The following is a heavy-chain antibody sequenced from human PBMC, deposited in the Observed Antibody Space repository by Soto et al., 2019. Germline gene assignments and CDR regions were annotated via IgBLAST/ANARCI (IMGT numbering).Heavy chain of an antibody. Sequence: RASVKVSCKASGYTFTSYGISWVRQAPGQGLEWMGWISAYNGNTNYAQKLQGRVTMTTDTSTSTAYMELRSLRSDDTAVYYCARETPRFGELYYYYGMDVWGQGTTVTVSS. D-gene: IGHD3-10*01. J-gene: IGHJ6*02. V-gene: IGHV1-18*01. CDR2: ISAYNGNT. CDR3: ARETPRFGELYYYYGMDV. CDR1: GYTFTSYG.